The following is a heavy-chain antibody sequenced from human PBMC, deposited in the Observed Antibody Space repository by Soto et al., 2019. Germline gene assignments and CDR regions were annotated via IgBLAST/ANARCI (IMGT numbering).Heavy chain of an antibody. CDR2: IWYDGSNK. Sequence: GGSLRLSCAASGFTFSSYGMHWVRQAPGKGLEWVAVIWYDGSNKYYADSVKGRFTISRDNSKNTLYLQMNSLRAEDTAVYYCARWWELLRAFDIWGQGTMVNVSS. CDR1: GFTFSSYG. D-gene: IGHD1-26*01. CDR3: ARWWELLRAFDI. J-gene: IGHJ3*02. V-gene: IGHV3-33*01.